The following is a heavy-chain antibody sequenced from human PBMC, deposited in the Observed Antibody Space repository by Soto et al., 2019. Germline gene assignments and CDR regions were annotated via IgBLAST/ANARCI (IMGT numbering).Heavy chain of an antibody. D-gene: IGHD2-2*01. CDR3: ARVGDIVVVPAATRGWFDP. V-gene: IGHV6-1*01. CDR2: TYCRSKWYN. CDR1: GDSVSSNSAA. J-gene: IGHJ5*02. Sequence: SQTLSLTCAISGDSVSSNSAAWNWIRQSPSRGLEWLGRTYCRSKWYNDYAVSVKSRITINPDTSKNQFSLQLNSVTPEDTAVYYCARVGDIVVVPAATRGWFDPWGQGTLVTVSS.